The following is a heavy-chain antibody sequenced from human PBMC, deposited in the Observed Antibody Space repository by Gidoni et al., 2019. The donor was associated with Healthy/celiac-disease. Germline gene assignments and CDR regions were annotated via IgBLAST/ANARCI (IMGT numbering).Heavy chain of an antibody. J-gene: IGHJ4*02. D-gene: IGHD3-10*01. CDR1: GFTFSTYS. V-gene: IGHV3-48*02. CDR2: ISGSSSTI. Sequence: EVQLVESGGGLVQPGGSLRLSCAASGFTFSTYSMNWVRQAPGKGLEWVSYISGSSSTIYYADSVKGRFTISRDNAKNSLYLQMNSLRDEDTAVYYCARDGRLWFGESYDYWGQGTLVTVSS. CDR3: ARDGRLWFGESYDY.